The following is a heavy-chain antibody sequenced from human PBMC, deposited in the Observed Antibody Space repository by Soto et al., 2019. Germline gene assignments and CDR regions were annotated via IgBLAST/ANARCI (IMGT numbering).Heavy chain of an antibody. V-gene: IGHV4-31*03. CDR3: ARGGGGMITFGGVIPYGMDV. CDR2: IYYSGST. Sequence: SETLSLTCTVSGGSISSGGYYWSWIRQHPGKGLEWIGYIYYSGSTYYNPSLKSRVTISVDTSKNQFSLKLSSVTAADTAVYYCARGGGGMITFGGVIPYGMDVWGQGTTVTVSS. CDR1: GGSISSGGYY. J-gene: IGHJ6*02. D-gene: IGHD3-16*02.